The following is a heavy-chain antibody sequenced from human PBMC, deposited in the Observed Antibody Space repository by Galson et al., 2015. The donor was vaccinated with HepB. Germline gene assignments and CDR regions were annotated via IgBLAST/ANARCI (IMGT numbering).Heavy chain of an antibody. Sequence: SLRLSCAASGFTFSSYSMNWVRQAPGKGLEWVSSISSSSSYIYYADSVKGRFTISRDNAKNSLYLQMNSLRAEDTAVYYCARDKQSLGADAFDIWGQGTMVTVSS. CDR3: ARDKQSLGADAFDI. D-gene: IGHD3-16*01. CDR2: ISSSSSYI. V-gene: IGHV3-21*01. J-gene: IGHJ3*02. CDR1: GFTFSSYS.